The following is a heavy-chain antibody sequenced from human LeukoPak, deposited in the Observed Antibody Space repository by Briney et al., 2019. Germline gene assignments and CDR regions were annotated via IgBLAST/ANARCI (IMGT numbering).Heavy chain of an antibody. V-gene: IGHV3-30-3*01. Sequence: GGSLRLSCAASAFTFSSYALHWVRQAPGKGLEWVAVISYDGSNKYYADSVKGRFTISRDNSKNTLYLQMNSLRAEDTAVYYCARGITVTTPIYYYGMDVWGQGTTVTVSS. CDR1: AFTFSSYA. CDR2: ISYDGSNK. D-gene: IGHD4-17*01. CDR3: ARGITVTTPIYYYGMDV. J-gene: IGHJ6*02.